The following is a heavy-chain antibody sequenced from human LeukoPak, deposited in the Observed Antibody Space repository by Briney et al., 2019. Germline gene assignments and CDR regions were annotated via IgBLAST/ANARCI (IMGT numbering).Heavy chain of an antibody. Sequence: ASVKVSCKASGYTFTGYYMHWVRQAPGQGLEWMGWINPNSGGTNYAQKFQGRVTMTRDTSISTAYMELSRLRSDDTAVYYCARDLVTTMVRGVIPGYWGQGILVTVSS. CDR2: INPNSGGT. CDR3: ARDLVTTMVRGVIPGY. CDR1: GYTFTGYY. D-gene: IGHD3-10*01. V-gene: IGHV1-2*02. J-gene: IGHJ4*02.